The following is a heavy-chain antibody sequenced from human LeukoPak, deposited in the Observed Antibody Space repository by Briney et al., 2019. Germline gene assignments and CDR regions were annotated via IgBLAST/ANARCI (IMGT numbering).Heavy chain of an antibody. CDR2: IYFGETT. CDR1: GGSVSRAGYY. CDR3: ARGSYSSGWSLFDY. J-gene: IGHJ4*02. V-gene: IGHV4-30-2*01. D-gene: IGHD6-19*01. Sequence: SQTLSLTCTVSGGSVSRAGYYWSWIRQPPGKGLEWIGYIYFGETTAYSPSLKSRVTISVDRSKNQFSLKLSSVTAADTAVYYCARGSYSSGWSLFDYWGQGTLDTVSS.